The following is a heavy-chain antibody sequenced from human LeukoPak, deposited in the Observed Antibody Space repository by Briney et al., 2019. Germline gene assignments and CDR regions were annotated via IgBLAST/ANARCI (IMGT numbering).Heavy chain of an antibody. J-gene: IGHJ4*02. CDR2: INHSGST. V-gene: IGHV4-34*01. Sequence: PSETLSLTCAVYGGSFSGYYWSWIRQPPGKGLEWIGEINHSGSTNCNPSLKSRVTISVDTSKNQFSLKLSSVTAADTAVYYCARRGYYGSGSYYNWQSASHFDYWGQGTLVTVSS. CDR1: GGSFSGYY. CDR3: ARRGYYGSGSYYNWQSASHFDY. D-gene: IGHD3-10*01.